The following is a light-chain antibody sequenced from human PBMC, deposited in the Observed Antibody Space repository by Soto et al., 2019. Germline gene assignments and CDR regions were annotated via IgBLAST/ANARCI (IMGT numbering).Light chain of an antibody. J-gene: IGKJ2*01. CDR1: QSVSSN. Sequence: EIVMTQSPATLSVSPGERATLACRDSQSVSSNLAWYQQKPGQAPRLLIYGASTRATGIPARFSDSGSGTEFHLTRRRLQSEDFAVCSCQRYHNSPPYTFDQTMDPEIK. CDR2: GAS. V-gene: IGKV3-15*01. CDR3: QRYHNSPPYT.